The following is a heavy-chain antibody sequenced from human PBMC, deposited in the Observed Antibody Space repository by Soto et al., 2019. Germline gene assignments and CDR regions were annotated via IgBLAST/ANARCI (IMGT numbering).Heavy chain of an antibody. CDR1: GGTFGSYA. Sequence: SVKVSCKASGGTFGSYAISWVRQAPGQGLEWMGGIIPIFGTANYAQKFQGRVTITADESTSTAYMELSSLRSEDTAVYYCARGGSGWYRGAFDIWGQGTMVTVSS. CDR3: ARGGSGWYRGAFDI. D-gene: IGHD6-19*01. V-gene: IGHV1-69*13. CDR2: IIPIFGTA. J-gene: IGHJ3*02.